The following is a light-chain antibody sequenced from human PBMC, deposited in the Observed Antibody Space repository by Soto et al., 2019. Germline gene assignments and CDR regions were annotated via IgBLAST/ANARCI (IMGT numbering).Light chain of an antibody. CDR3: TSYTSSTTLYVV. Sequence: QSALAQPASVSGSPGQSITISCTGTSSDVGGYNYVSWYQQHPGRAPKLIIYEVTYRPSGVSNRFSGSKPGNTASLTISGLQAEDEADYYCTSYTSSTTLYVVFGGGTKVTVL. CDR2: EVT. V-gene: IGLV2-14*01. CDR1: SSDVGGYNY. J-gene: IGLJ2*01.